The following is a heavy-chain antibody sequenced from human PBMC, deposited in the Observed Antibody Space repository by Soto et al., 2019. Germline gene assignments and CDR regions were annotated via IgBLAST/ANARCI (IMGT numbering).Heavy chain of an antibody. CDR2: IYYSGST. CDR3: ARWKAAAGTYYYYYMDV. CDR1: GGSISSYY. D-gene: IGHD6-13*01. J-gene: IGHJ6*03. Sequence: SETLSLTCTVSGGSISSYYWSWIRQPPGKGLEWIGYIYYSGSTNYNPSLKSRVTISVDTSKNQFSLKLSSVTAADTAVYYCARWKAAAGTYYYYYMDVWGKGTTVTVSS. V-gene: IGHV4-59*08.